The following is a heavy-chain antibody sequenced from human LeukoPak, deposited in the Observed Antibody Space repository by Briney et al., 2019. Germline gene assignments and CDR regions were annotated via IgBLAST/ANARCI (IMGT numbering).Heavy chain of an antibody. V-gene: IGHV3-7*01. J-gene: IGHJ4*02. Sequence: GGSLRLSCAASGFTFSSYWMNWVRQAPGKGLEWVANIKQDGSEKYYVDSVKGRFTISRDNAKNSLYLQMNSLRAEDTAVYYCARERGSYSYYFDYWGQGTLVTVSS. CDR1: GFTFSSYW. CDR3: ARERGSYSYYFDY. CDR2: IKQDGSEK. D-gene: IGHD3-10*01.